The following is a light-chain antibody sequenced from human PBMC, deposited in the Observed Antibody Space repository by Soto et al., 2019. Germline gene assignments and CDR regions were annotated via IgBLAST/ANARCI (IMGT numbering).Light chain of an antibody. J-gene: IGKJ4*01. CDR3: QQSLV. CDR1: QSISSY. CDR2: AAS. V-gene: IGKV1-39*01. Sequence: DIQMTQSPSSLSASVGDRVTITCRASQSISSYLNWYQQKPGKAPKLLIYAASSLQSGVPSRFSGSGSGTDFTLTISSLQPEDFATYYCQQSLVFGRGTKVEIK.